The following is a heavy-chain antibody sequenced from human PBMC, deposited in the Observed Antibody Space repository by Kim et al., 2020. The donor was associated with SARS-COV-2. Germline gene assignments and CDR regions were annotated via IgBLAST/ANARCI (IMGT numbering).Heavy chain of an antibody. CDR3: ATESHPTYYYYYGMDV. CDR1: GGTFSSYA. J-gene: IGHJ6*02. Sequence: SVKVSCKASGGTFSSYAISWVRQAPGQGLEWMGRIIPILGIANYAQKFQGRVTITADKSTSTAYMELSSLRSEDTAVYYCATESHPTYYYYYGMDVWGQGTTVTVSS. CDR2: IIPILGIA. V-gene: IGHV1-69*04.